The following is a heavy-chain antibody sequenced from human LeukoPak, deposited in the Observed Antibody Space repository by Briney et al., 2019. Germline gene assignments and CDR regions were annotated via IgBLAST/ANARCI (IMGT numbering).Heavy chain of an antibody. CDR2: IYYSGST. CDR3: ARVHYYDSSGYYDPNYFDY. CDR1: GGSISSYY. D-gene: IGHD3-22*01. J-gene: IGHJ4*02. Sequence: SETLSLTCTLSGGSISSYYWSWIRQPPGKGLEWIGYIYYSGSTNYNPSLKSRVTISVDTSKNQFSLKLSSVTAADTAVYYCARVHYYDSSGYYDPNYFDYWGQGTLVTVSS. V-gene: IGHV4-59*01.